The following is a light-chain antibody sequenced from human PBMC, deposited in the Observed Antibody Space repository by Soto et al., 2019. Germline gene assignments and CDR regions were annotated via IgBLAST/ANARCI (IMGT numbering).Light chain of an antibody. CDR1: SSDVGTYNL. CDR2: EVT. V-gene: IGLV2-23*02. Sequence: QSSLTQPSSVSGSPGQSITISCTGSSSDVGTYNLVSWYQQHPGEAPKLMIYEVTKRPSGVSNRFSGSKSGNTASLTISGLQAEDEADYYCCSYAGSSYVFGTGTKFTVL. CDR3: CSYAGSSYV. J-gene: IGLJ1*01.